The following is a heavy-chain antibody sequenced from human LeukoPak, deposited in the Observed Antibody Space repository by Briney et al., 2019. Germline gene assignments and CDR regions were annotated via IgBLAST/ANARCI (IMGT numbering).Heavy chain of an antibody. Sequence: SETLSLTCAVYGGSFSGYYWSWIRQPPGKGLEWIGEINHSGSTNYNPSLKSRITISVDTSKKQFSLKLSSVTAADTAVYYCARGSGYDFWSGYLNWFDPWGQGALVTGSS. D-gene: IGHD3-3*01. CDR1: GGSFSGYY. CDR3: ARGSGYDFWSGYLNWFDP. J-gene: IGHJ5*02. V-gene: IGHV4-34*01. CDR2: INHSGST.